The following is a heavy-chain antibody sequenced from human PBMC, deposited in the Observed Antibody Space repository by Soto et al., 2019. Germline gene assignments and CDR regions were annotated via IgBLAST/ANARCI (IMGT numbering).Heavy chain of an antibody. CDR1: GGSISSGGYY. CDR3: ARTDIVVLVAANSHWYFDL. D-gene: IGHD2-15*01. V-gene: IGHV4-31*03. Sequence: QVQLQESGPGLVKPSQTLSLTCTVSGGSISSGGYYWSWIRQHPGKGLEWIGYIYYSGSTYYNPSLKSRVTISVDTSKNQFSLKLSSVTAADTAVYYCARTDIVVLVAANSHWYFDLWGRASLVTVSS. CDR2: IYYSGST. J-gene: IGHJ2*01.